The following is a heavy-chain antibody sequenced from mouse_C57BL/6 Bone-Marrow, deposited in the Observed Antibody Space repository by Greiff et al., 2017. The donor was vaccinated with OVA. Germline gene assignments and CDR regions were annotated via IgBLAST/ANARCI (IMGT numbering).Heavy chain of an antibody. CDR3: TRLLDAMDY. Sequence: DVMLVESGEGLVKPGGSLKLSCAASGFPFSSYAMSWVRQTPEKRLEWVAYISSGGDYIYYADTVKGRFTISRDHARNTLYLQMSSLKSEDTAMYYCTRLLDAMDYWGQGTSVTVSS. D-gene: IGHD2-1*01. V-gene: IGHV5-9-1*02. J-gene: IGHJ4*01. CDR2: ISSGGDYI. CDR1: GFPFSSYA.